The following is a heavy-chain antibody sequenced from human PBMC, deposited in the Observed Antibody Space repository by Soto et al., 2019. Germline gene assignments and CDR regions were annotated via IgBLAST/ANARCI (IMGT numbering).Heavy chain of an antibody. CDR3: AYLPCNGGSCYWFSFSGMDV. CDR1: GFSLSTSGVG. D-gene: IGHD2-15*01. J-gene: IGHJ6*02. Sequence: QITLKESGPTLVKPTQTLTLTCTFSGFSLSTSGVGVAWIRQPPGKALEWLALIYWDDDKRYRPSLESRLTITKDTSKNQVVLTMTNMGSVDTATYYCAYLPCNGGSCYWFSFSGMDVWGQGTTVTVSS. V-gene: IGHV2-5*02. CDR2: IYWDDDK.